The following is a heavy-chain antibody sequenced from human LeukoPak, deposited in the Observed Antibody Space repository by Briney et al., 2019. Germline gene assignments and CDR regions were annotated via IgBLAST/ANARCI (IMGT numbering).Heavy chain of an antibody. J-gene: IGHJ5*02. CDR2: ISSSGSTI. D-gene: IGHD3-22*01. Sequence: GGSLRLSCAASGFTFSSYEMNWVRQAPGKGLEWVSYISSSGSTIYYADSVKGRFTISRDNAKNSLYLQMNSLRAEDTAVYYCARSHYYDSSGVFDPWGQGTLVTVSS. CDR1: GFTFSSYE. CDR3: ARSHYYDSSGVFDP. V-gene: IGHV3-48*03.